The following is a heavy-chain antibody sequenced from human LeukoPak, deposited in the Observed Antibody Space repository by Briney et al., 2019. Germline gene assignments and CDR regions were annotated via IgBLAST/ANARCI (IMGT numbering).Heavy chain of an antibody. CDR1: GGSFSGYY. CDR3: ARGDSDYDFWSGYYSDNWFDP. D-gene: IGHD3-3*01. J-gene: IGHJ5*02. V-gene: IGHV4-34*01. CDR2: INHSGST. Sequence: SETLSLTCAVYGGSFSGYYWSWIRQPPGKGLEWIGEINHSGSTNYNPSLKSRVTISVDTSKNQLSLKLSSVTAADTAVYYCARGDSDYDFWSGYYSDNWFDPWGQGTLVTVSS.